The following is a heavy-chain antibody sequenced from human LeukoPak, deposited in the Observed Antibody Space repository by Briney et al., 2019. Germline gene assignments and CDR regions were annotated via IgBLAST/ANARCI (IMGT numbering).Heavy chain of an antibody. D-gene: IGHD1-26*01. J-gene: IGHJ4*02. V-gene: IGHV3-7*01. Sequence: GGSLRLSCAASGFTFSGYWMSWVRQAPGKGPEWVANIKQDGSEIYYVDSVKGRFTISRDNAKNSLFLQMNSLRAEDTYVYYCARDKAVGHTLRDYWGRGPLVTVS. CDR3: ARDKAVGHTLRDY. CDR2: IKQDGSEI. CDR1: GFTFSGYW.